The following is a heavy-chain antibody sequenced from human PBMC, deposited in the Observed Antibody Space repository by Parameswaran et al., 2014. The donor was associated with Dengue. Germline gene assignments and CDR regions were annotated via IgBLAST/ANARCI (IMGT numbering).Heavy chain of an antibody. J-gene: IGHJ6*02. V-gene: IGHV4-34*01. CDR3: ARRGPSGSYIRANYYYYGMDV. Sequence: ASETLSLTCAVYGGSFSGYYWSWIRQPPGKGLEWIGEINHSGSTNYNPSLKSRVTISVDTSKNQFSLKLSSVTAADTAVYYCARRGPSGSYIRANYYYYGMDVWGQGTTVTVSS. CDR2: INHSGST. CDR1: GGSFSGYY. D-gene: IGHD3-10*01.